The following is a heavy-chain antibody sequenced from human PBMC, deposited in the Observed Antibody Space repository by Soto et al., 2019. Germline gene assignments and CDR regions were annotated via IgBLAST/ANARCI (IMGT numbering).Heavy chain of an antibody. D-gene: IGHD2-15*01. CDR2: ISGGSWVT. CDR3: AKAPFDIGAVPPPIDY. Sequence: PGGSLRLSCATSGFTFASCALGWVRQGPKKGLEWVSTISGGSWVTKYADSVKGRLTISRDNSKDTLYLQMNSLSAEDTAIYYCAKAPFDIGAVPPPIDYLGQGTLVTVSS. V-gene: IGHV3-23*01. J-gene: IGHJ4*02. CDR1: GFTFASCA.